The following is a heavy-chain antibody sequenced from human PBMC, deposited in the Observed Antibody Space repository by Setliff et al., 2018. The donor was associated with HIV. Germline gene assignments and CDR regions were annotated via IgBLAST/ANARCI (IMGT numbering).Heavy chain of an antibody. J-gene: IGHJ6*03. CDR1: GASFSSGGYY. CDR3: ARATYTLQFLKWSPDSSLYYYYRDV. Sequence: KASETLSLTCNVSGASFSSGGYYWSWLRQHPGKGLEWIGYMSYSGSTFYKSSLKSRVTMSIDTSKNQFSLMLSPVTAADTAVYYCARATYTLQFLKWSPDSSLYYYYRDVWGKGTTVTAP. CDR2: MSYSGST. D-gene: IGHD3-3*01. V-gene: IGHV4-31*03.